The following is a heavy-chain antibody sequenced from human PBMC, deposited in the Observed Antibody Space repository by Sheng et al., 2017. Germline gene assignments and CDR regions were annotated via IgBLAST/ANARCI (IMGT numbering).Heavy chain of an antibody. CDR3: ARPLDYGDYGGAFDI. CDR2: INSDGGRT. V-gene: IGHV3-74*03. Sequence: EVQLVESGGALVQPGGSLTLSCAASGFTLGRYWIHWVRQVPGKGLVWVSRINSDGGRTTYEDSVKGRFTISRDNTKNTVYLQMNSLRAEDTGIYYCARPLDYGDYGGAFDIWGQGTMVTVSS. CDR1: GFTLGRYW. J-gene: IGHJ3*02. D-gene: IGHD4-17*01.